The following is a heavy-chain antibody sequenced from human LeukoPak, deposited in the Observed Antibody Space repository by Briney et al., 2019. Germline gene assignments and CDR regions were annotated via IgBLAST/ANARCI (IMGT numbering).Heavy chain of an antibody. Sequence: PSETLSLTCTVSGGSISSSSYYWGWIRQPPGKGLEWIGSIYYSGSSYYNPSLKSRVTISVDTSKNQFSLKLSSVTAADTAVYYCAREGGDFRFDPWGQGTLVTVSS. CDR2: IYYSGSS. D-gene: IGHD3-16*01. CDR3: AREGGDFRFDP. CDR1: GGSISSSSYY. V-gene: IGHV4-39*07. J-gene: IGHJ5*02.